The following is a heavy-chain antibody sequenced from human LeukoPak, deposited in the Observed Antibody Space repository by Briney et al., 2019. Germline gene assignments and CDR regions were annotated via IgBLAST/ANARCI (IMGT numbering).Heavy chain of an antibody. D-gene: IGHD2-2*01. J-gene: IGHJ3*02. CDR2: ISYDGSNK. Sequence: GRSLRLSCAASGFTFSSYAMHWVRQAPGKGLEWVAVISYDGSNKYYADSVKGRFTISRDNSKNTLYLQMNSLRAEDTAVYYCARALHEARHCSSTSCYVSSAAFDIWGQGTMVTVSS. CDR1: GFTFSSYA. CDR3: ARALHEARHCSSTSCYVSSAAFDI. V-gene: IGHV3-30-3*01.